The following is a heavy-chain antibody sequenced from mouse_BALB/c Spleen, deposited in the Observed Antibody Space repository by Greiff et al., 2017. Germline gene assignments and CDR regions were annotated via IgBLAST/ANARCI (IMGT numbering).Heavy chain of an antibody. V-gene: IGHV1-18*01. CDR2: INPNYDST. Sequence: VQLQQCGAELVKPGASVKISCKASGYTFTDYNMDWVKQSHGKILEWIGDINPNYDSTSYNQKFKGKATLTVDKSSSTAYMELRSLTSEDTAVYYCARPPYGSSYVGWYFDVWGAGTTVTVSS. J-gene: IGHJ1*01. CDR1: GYTFTDYN. D-gene: IGHD1-1*01. CDR3: ARPPYGSSYVGWYFDV.